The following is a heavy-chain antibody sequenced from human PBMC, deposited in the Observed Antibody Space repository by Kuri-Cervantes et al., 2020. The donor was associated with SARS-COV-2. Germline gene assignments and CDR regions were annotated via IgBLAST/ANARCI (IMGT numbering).Heavy chain of an antibody. V-gene: IGHV2-5*05. D-gene: IGHD1-26*01. J-gene: IGHJ3*02. CDR1: GGSISSHYWS. Sequence: LRLSCTVSGGSISSHYWSWIRQPPGKALEWLALIYWDDDKRYGPSLKSRLTITKDTSKNQVVLTMTNMDPVDTATYYCAHRHSYRSAFDIWGQGTMVTVSS. CDR2: IYWDDDK. CDR3: AHRHSYRSAFDI.